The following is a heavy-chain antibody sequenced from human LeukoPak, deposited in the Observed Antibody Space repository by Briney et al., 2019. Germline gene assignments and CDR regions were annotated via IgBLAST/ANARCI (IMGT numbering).Heavy chain of an antibody. CDR2: ISSGGTTI. CDR1: GFTFSDYY. D-gene: IGHD3-22*01. J-gene: IGHJ4*02. CDR3: AKDWYYESSGYYSPADY. Sequence: GGSLRLSCAASGFTFSDYYMSWIRQSPGKGLEWVSYISSGGTTIYYADSVKGRFTISRDNAQNSLYLQMNSLRAEDTAVYYCAKDWYYESSGYYSPADYWGQGTPVTVSS. V-gene: IGHV3-11*01.